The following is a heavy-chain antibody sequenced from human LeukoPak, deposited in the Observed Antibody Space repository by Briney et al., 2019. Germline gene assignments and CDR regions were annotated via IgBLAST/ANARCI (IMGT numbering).Heavy chain of an antibody. Sequence: PGGSLRLSCAASGFTFSSYDMHWVRQATGKGLEWVSAIGTAGDTYYPGSVKGRFTISRENAKNSLYLQMNCLRAGDTAVYYCARGPLTMVRGVPVYFDYWGQGTLVTVSS. CDR3: ARGPLTMVRGVPVYFDY. D-gene: IGHD3-10*01. CDR2: IGTAGDT. CDR1: GFTFSSYD. V-gene: IGHV3-13*01. J-gene: IGHJ4*02.